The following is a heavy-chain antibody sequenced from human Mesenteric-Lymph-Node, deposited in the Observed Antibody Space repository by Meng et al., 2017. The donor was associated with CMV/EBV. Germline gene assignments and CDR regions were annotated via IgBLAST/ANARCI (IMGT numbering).Heavy chain of an antibody. CDR3: AREPRYCSSTSCYGVGFDY. CDR1: GFTFSSYW. J-gene: IGHJ4*02. D-gene: IGHD2-2*01. Sequence: GESLKISCAASGFTFSSYWMSWVRQAPGKGLEWVANIKQDGSEKYYVDSVKGRFTISRDNAKNSLYLQMNSLRAEDTAVYYCAREPRYCSSTSCYGVGFDYWGQGTLVTVSS. CDR2: IKQDGSEK. V-gene: IGHV3-7*01.